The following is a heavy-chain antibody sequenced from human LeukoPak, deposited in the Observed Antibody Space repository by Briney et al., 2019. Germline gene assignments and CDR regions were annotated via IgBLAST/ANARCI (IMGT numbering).Heavy chain of an antibody. CDR1: GGTFSSYA. CDR2: IIPIFGTA. V-gene: IGHV1-69*01. D-gene: IGHD1-26*01. CDR3: AREVGSYYIL. J-gene: IGHJ4*02. Sequence: EASVKVSCKASGGTFSSYAISWVRQAPGQGLEWMGGIIPIFGTANYAQKFQGRVTITADESTSTAYMELSSLRSEDTAVYYCAREVGSYYILWGQGTLVTVSS.